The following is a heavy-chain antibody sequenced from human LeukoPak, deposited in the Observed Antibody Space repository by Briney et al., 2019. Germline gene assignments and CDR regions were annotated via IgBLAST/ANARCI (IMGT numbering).Heavy chain of an antibody. CDR1: GFIFSNYV. CDR2: IHNNGGTT. CDR3: ASAIGSIWYEFDY. Sequence: GGSLRLSCAASGFIFSNYVMTWVRQAPGKGLEWVSSIHNNGGTTYYADSVKGRFTISRDNSKNIVYLQMNSLRAEDTAVYYCASAIGSIWYEFDYWGQGTLVTVSS. D-gene: IGHD6-13*01. V-gene: IGHV3-23*01. J-gene: IGHJ4*02.